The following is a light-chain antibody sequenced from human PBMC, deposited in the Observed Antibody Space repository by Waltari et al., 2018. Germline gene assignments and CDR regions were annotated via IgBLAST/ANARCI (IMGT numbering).Light chain of an antibody. Sequence: EIVLTQPPGTLSLSPGERATLSCRASQSVSSSYLAWYQQKPGKAPRVLIHGASNRATGIPDMFSGSGSGTDFTLTISRLEHEDFAVYYCHQYGSSPWTFGQGTKVEIK. CDR1: QSVSSSY. V-gene: IGKV3-20*01. CDR3: HQYGSSPWT. CDR2: GAS. J-gene: IGKJ1*01.